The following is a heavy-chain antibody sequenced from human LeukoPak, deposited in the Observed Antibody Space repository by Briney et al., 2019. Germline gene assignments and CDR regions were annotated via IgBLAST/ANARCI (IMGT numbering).Heavy chain of an antibody. V-gene: IGHV5-51*01. Sequence: GESLEISCKGSGYTFTSYWIGWVCQMPGKGLEWMGIIYPGDSDTRYSPSFQGQVTILADKSSSTAYLQWSSLKASDTAMYYCARSGRDWGFDYWGQGTLVTVSS. CDR1: GYTFTSYW. D-gene: IGHD2-21*02. CDR3: ARSGRDWGFDY. J-gene: IGHJ4*02. CDR2: IYPGDSDT.